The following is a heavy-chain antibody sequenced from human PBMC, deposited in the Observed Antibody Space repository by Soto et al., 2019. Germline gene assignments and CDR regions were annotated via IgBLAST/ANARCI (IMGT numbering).Heavy chain of an antibody. CDR2: IIPIFGTA. Sequence: QVQLVQSGAEVKKPGSSVKVSCKASGGTFSSYAISWVRQAPGQGLEWMGGIIPIFGTANYAQKFQGRVTITADESTSTDYMELSSLRSEDTAVYYCARDYYDSSGYYYIFDYWGQGTLVTVSS. V-gene: IGHV1-69*01. J-gene: IGHJ4*02. CDR1: GGTFSSYA. CDR3: ARDYYDSSGYYYIFDY. D-gene: IGHD3-22*01.